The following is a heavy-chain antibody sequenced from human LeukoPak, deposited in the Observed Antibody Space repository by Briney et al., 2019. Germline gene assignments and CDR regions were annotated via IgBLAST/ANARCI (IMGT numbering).Heavy chain of an antibody. CDR2: IYYSGST. CDR1: GGSISSYY. Sequence: SETLSLTCTVSGGSISSYYWSWIRQPPGKGLEWIGYIYYSGSTNYNPSLKSRVTISVDTSKNQFSLKLSSVTAADTAVYYCATSTDTAMVTVVDYWGQGTLVTVSP. V-gene: IGHV4-59*01. J-gene: IGHJ4*02. D-gene: IGHD5-18*01. CDR3: ATSTDTAMVTVVDY.